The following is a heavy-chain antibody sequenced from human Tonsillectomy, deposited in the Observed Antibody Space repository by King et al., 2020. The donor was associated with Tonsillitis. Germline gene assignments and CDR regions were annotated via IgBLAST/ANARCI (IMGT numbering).Heavy chain of an antibody. V-gene: IGHV3-48*02. CDR2: ISSSSSTI. J-gene: IGHJ6*02. D-gene: IGHD4-23*01. CDR3: ARDFVPPYVGNRKVRGSMDV. CDR1: GFTFSSYS. Sequence: VQLVESGGGLVQPGGSLRLSCAASGFTFSSYSMNWVRQAPGKGLEWVSYISSSSSTIYYADSVKGRFTISRDNAKNSLYLHMNSLRDEDTAVYYCARDFVPPYVGNRKVRGSMDVWGQGTTVTVSS.